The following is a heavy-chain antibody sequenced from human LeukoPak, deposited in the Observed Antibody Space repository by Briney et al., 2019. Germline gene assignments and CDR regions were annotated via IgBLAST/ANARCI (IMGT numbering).Heavy chain of an antibody. CDR1: GYSFTNYW. CDR2: IYPGDSDT. V-gene: IGHV5-51*01. D-gene: IGHD3-22*01. Sequence: GESLKISCKGSGYSFTNYWIGWVRQMPGKGLEWMGIIYPGDSDTRYSPSFQGQVTISADKSISTAYLQWSSLKASDTAMYYCARPYYDSMNGGAFDIWGQGTMVTVSS. J-gene: IGHJ3*02. CDR3: ARPYYDSMNGGAFDI.